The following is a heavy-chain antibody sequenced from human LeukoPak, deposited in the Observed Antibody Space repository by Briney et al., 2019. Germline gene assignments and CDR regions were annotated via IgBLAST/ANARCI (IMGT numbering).Heavy chain of an antibody. CDR2: ISGSGGST. CDR1: GFTFSSYA. Sequence: PGGSLRLSCAASGFTFSSYAMSWVRQAPGEGLECVSAISGSGGSTYYADSVKGRFTISRDNSKNTLYLQMNSLRAEDTAVYYCAGSGYYQDYWGQGTLVTVSS. J-gene: IGHJ4*02. D-gene: IGHD3-22*01. CDR3: AGSGYYQDY. V-gene: IGHV3-23*01.